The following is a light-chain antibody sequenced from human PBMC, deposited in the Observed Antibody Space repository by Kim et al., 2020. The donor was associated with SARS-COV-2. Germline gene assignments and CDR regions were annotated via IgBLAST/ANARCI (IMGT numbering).Light chain of an antibody. CDR3: SSGTGSSTLL. J-gene: IGLJ3*02. Sequence: QSALTQPASVSGSPGQSITISCSGTSGDYVSWYQQHPGKAPKLIVFDVSERPSGVSTRFSGSKSGNTASLTISGLQAVDEADYYCSSGTGSSTLLFG. CDR1: SGDY. V-gene: IGLV2-14*03. CDR2: DVS.